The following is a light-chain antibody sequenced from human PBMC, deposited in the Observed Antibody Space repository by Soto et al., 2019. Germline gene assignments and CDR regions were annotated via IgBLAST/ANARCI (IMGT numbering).Light chain of an antibody. V-gene: IGLV2-14*01. J-gene: IGLJ2*01. CDR2: DVG. Sequence: QSVLTQPASVSGSPRQSITISCTGTSSDVGGYNYVSWYQQHPDKAPKLMIYDVGTRPSGVSHRFSGSKSGNTASLTISGLQAEDEADYYCSSYTSSSTVVFGGGTKVTVL. CDR1: SSDVGGYNY. CDR3: SSYTSSSTVV.